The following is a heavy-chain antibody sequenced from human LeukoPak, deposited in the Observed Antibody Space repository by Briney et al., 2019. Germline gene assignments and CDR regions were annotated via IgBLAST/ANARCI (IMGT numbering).Heavy chain of an antibody. D-gene: IGHD2-15*01. J-gene: IGHJ4*02. CDR3: TRASWAGGLDY. CDR2: IRSKTYGGTP. CDR1: GFTFGPYA. V-gene: IGHV3-49*04. Sequence: GGSLRLSCTASGFTFGPYAMSWVRQAPGMGLEWIGFIRSKTYGGTPEYAASLKGRFTISRDDSKSIAYLQTNSLKVEDTAVYYCTRASWAGGLDYWGQGTLVTVSS.